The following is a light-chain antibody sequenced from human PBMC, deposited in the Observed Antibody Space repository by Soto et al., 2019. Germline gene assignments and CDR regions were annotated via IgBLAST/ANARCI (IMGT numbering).Light chain of an antibody. V-gene: IGLV1-44*01. J-gene: IGLJ2*01. CDR2: TNN. CDR3: STWDDGLNGLV. Sequence: QTVVTQPPSASGTPGQRVTISCSGSRSNIGSNTVNWYQQLPGTAPKLLIYTNNQRPSGVPDRFSGSKSGASASLAISGLQSEDEADYYCSTWDDGLNGLVFGGGTKVTVL. CDR1: RSNIGSNT.